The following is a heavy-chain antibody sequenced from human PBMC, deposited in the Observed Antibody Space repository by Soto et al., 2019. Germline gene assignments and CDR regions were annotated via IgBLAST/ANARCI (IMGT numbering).Heavy chain of an antibody. D-gene: IGHD1-26*01. CDR1: GGSISSYY. CDR2: IYYSGST. V-gene: IGHV4-59*01. Sequence: QVQLQESGPGLVKPSETLSLTCTVSGGSISSYYCSWIRQPPGKGLEWIGYIYYSGSTNYNPSLKSRVTISVDTSKNQFSLKLSSVTAADTAVYYCARRGGDFDYWGQGTLVTVSS. J-gene: IGHJ4*02. CDR3: ARRGGDFDY.